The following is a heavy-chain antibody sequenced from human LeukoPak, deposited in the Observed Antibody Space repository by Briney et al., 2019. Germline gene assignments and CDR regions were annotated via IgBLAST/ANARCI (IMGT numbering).Heavy chain of an antibody. D-gene: IGHD2-2*01. CDR1: GFTFGDYA. Sequence: GETLRLSCSTSGFTFGDYAMHWLRQPPGKGLAWVGFIQAKAYGGATKYAASVNGRFSISRDDSQSIANLQMNDLKTEDTAVYYCTRAPHPRCSSSGCYLDYWGQGILVTVSS. J-gene: IGHJ4*02. CDR3: TRAPHPRCSSSGCYLDY. CDR2: IQAKAYGGAT. V-gene: IGHV3-49*03.